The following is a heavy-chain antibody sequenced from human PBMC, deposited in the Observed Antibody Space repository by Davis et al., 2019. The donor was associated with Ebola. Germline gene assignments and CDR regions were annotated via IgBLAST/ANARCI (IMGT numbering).Heavy chain of an antibody. CDR3: AREGQRITIFGVVVDGYYYYYGMDV. J-gene: IGHJ6*02. D-gene: IGHD3-3*01. CDR1: GFTFSSYW. V-gene: IGHV3-7*03. Sequence: PGGSLRLSCAASGFTFSSYWMSWVRQAPGKGREWVANIKQDGSEKYYVDSVKGRFTISRDNAKNSLYLQMNSLRAEDTAVYYCAREGQRITIFGVVVDGYYYYYGMDVWGQGTTVTVSS. CDR2: IKQDGSEK.